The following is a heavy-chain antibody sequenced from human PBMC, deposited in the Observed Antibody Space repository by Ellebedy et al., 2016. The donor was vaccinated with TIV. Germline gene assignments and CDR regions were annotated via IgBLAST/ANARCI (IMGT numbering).Heavy chain of an antibody. J-gene: IGHJ4*02. D-gene: IGHD4-23*01. CDR2: ISYDGSNK. V-gene: IGHV3-30-3*01. Sequence: GGSLRLSXAASGFTFSSYAMHWVRQAPGKGLEWVAVISYDGSNKYYADSVKGRFTISRDNSKNTLYLQMNSLRAEDTAVYYCANGKSDESTFDYWGQGTLVTVSS. CDR1: GFTFSSYA. CDR3: ANGKSDESTFDY.